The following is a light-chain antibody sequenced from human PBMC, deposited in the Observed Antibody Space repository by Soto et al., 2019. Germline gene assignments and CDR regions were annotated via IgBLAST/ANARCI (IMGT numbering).Light chain of an antibody. CDR2: EGS. J-gene: IGLJ1*01. V-gene: IGLV2-23*01. Sequence: QSALTQPASVSGSPGQSITISCTGTSSDAGSYNLVSWYQQHPGKAPKLMIYEGSKRPSGVSNRFPGSKSGNTASLTISGLQAEDEADYYCCSYAGSSTYVFGTGTKLTVL. CDR3: CSYAGSSTYV. CDR1: SSDAGSYNL.